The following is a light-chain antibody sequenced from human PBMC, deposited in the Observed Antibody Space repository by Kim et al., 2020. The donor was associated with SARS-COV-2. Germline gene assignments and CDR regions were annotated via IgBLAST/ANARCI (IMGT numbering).Light chain of an antibody. J-gene: IGLJ2*01. CDR2: DVI. CDR1: SSDLGGYNY. Sequence: QSITICCTGTSSDLGGYNYVSWYQQHPGKAPKLKVYDVIDRPSGVSDRFSGSTSGNTASLTISGLQAEDEANYYCASYTSSNTLVIFGGGTQLTVL. V-gene: IGLV2-14*04. CDR3: ASYTSSNTLVI.